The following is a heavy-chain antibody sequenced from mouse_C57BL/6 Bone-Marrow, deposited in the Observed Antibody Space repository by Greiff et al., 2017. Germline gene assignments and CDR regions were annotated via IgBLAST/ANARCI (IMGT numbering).Heavy chain of an antibody. J-gene: IGHJ2*01. Sequence: QVQLQQSGPELVKPGASVTLSCKASGYAFSSSWMNWVKPRPGKGLEWFGRSYPGDGDTNYNGKLKGKATLTADKSSSTAYMQLSSLKSEDSAVYFCASIHYYFDYWGQGTTLTVSS. V-gene: IGHV1-82*01. D-gene: IGHD5-2*01. CDR3: ASIHYYFDY. CDR1: GYAFSSSW. CDR2: SYPGDGDT.